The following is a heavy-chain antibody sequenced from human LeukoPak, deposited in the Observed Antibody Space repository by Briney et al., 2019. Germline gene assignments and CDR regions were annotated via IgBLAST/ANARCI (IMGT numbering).Heavy chain of an antibody. V-gene: IGHV3-30*18. CDR3: AKESHSSSWVPGWFDP. D-gene: IGHD6-13*01. CDR1: GFTFSSYG. CDR2: ISYDGSNK. Sequence: GGSLRLSCAASGFTFSSYGMHWDRQAPGKGLEWVAVISYDGSNKYYADSVKGRFTISRDNSKNTLYLQMNSLRAEDTAVYYCAKESHSSSWVPGWFDPWGQGTLVTVSS. J-gene: IGHJ5*02.